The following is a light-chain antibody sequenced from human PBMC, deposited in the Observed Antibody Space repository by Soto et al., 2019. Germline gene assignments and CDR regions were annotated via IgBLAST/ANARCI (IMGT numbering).Light chain of an antibody. CDR1: SSDVGAYNY. CDR3: SSYTTSSIYV. CDR2: DVS. Sequence: QSVLTQPASVSGSPGQSITNSCTGTSSDVGAYNYVSWYQQHPGKAPKLMIYDVSNRPSGVSSRFSGSKSGNTASLTFSGLQAEDEADYYCSSYTTSSIYVFGTGTKVTVL. V-gene: IGLV2-14*01. J-gene: IGLJ1*01.